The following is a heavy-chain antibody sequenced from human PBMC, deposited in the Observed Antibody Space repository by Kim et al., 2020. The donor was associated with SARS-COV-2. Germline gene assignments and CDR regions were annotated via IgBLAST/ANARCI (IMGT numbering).Heavy chain of an antibody. CDR2: INHSGST. CDR1: GGSFSGYY. Sequence: SETLSLTCAVYGGSFSGYYWSWIRQPPGKGLEWIGEINHSGSTNYNPSLKSRVTISVDTSKNQFSLKLSSVTAADTAVYYCARRGPRITMVRGVINSPPPFAYWGQGTLVTVSS. CDR3: ARRGPRITMVRGVINSPPPFAY. J-gene: IGHJ4*02. V-gene: IGHV4-34*01. D-gene: IGHD3-10*01.